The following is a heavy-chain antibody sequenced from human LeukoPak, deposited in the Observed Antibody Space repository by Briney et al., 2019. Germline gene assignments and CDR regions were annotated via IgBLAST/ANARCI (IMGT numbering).Heavy chain of an antibody. CDR3: ATCSRGSYGRNNWYFDL. J-gene: IGHJ2*01. V-gene: IGHV1-24*01. CDR2: FDPEDGET. D-gene: IGHD1-14*01. Sequence: GASVKVSCKVSGYTLTELSMHWVRQAPGKGLEWMGGFDPEDGETIYAQKFQGRVTMTEDTSTDTAYMELSSLRSEDTAVYYCATCSRGSYGRNNWYFDLWGRGTLVTVSS. CDR1: GYTLTELS.